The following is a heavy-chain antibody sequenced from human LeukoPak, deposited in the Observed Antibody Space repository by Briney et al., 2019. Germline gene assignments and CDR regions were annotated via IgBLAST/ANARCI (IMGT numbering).Heavy chain of an antibody. CDR1: GFTFSSYA. J-gene: IGHJ5*02. CDR3: ARDLRTGTTDNWFDP. V-gene: IGHV3-30-3*01. Sequence: HPGGSLRLSCAASGFTFSSYAMHWVRQAPGKGLEWVAVISYDGSNKYYADSVKGRFTISRDNSKNTLYLQMNSLRAEDMAVYYCARDLRTGTTDNWFDPWGQGTLVTVSS. D-gene: IGHD1-1*01. CDR2: ISYDGSNK.